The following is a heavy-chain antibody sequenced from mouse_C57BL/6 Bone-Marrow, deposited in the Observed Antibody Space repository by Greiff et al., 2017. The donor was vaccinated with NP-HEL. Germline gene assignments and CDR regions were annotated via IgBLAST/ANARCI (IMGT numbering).Heavy chain of an antibody. J-gene: IGHJ2*01. CDR3: ARYYGSSYYFDY. D-gene: IGHD1-1*01. CDR2: IYPGDGDT. V-gene: IGHV1-80*01. Sequence: QVQLKQSGAELVKPGASVKISCKASGYAFSSYWMNWVKQRPGKGLEWIGQIYPGDGDTNYNGKFKGKATLTADKSSSTAYMQLSSLTSEDSAVYFCARYYGSSYYFDYWGQGTTLTVPS. CDR1: GYAFSSYW.